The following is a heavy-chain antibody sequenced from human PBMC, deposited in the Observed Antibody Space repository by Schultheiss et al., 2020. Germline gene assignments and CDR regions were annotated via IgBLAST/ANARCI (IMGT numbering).Heavy chain of an antibody. J-gene: IGHJ6*04. D-gene: IGHD2-15*01. Sequence: ASVKVSCKASGFTFTNYAIHWVRQAPGQRLEWMGWISAYNGNTNFAQKVQGRVTMTTDTSTSTAYMEVRSLRFDDTAVYYCARDVGPVAPTYGMDAWGKGTTVTVSS. CDR3: ARDVGPVAPTYGMDA. CDR1: GFTFTNYA. CDR2: ISAYNGNT. V-gene: IGHV1-18*01.